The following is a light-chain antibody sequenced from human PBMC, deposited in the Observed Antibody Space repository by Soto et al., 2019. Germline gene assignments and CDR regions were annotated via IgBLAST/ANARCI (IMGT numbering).Light chain of an antibody. J-gene: IGKJ5*01. V-gene: IGKV3-15*01. CDR3: QQYYNWPIT. Sequence: IVMTQSPATLSVSPGERATLSCRASQSVSSSYLAWYQQKPGRAPRLLIYGSSTRATGIPARFSGSGSGAEFTLTISSLQSEDFAVYYCQQYYNWPITFGQGTRLEI. CDR2: GSS. CDR1: QSVSSSY.